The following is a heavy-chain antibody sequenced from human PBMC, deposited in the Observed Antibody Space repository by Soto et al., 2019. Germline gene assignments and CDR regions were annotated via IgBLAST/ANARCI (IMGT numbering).Heavy chain of an antibody. Sequence: KPGGSLRLSCAASGFTFSDYYMSWIRQAPGKGLEWVSYVSSSSSYTNYADSVKGRFTISRDNAKNSLYLQMNSLRAEDTAVYYCARTGSQNRFDPWGQGTLVTVSS. CDR1: GFTFSDYY. CDR2: VSSSSSYT. CDR3: ARTGSQNRFDP. V-gene: IGHV3-11*06. D-gene: IGHD3-10*01. J-gene: IGHJ5*02.